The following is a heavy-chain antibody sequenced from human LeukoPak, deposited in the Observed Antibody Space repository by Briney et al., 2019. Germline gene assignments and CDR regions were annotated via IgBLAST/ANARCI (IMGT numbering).Heavy chain of an antibody. Sequence: PSETLSLTCTVSGGSISSYYWSWIRQPPGKGLEWIGYIYYSGSTNYNPSLKSRVTISVDTSKNQFSLKLSSVTAADTAVYYCARDLPEVWLRGFCCGMDVWGQGTTVTVSS. CDR1: GGSISSYY. D-gene: IGHD5-12*01. CDR3: ARDLPEVWLRGFCCGMDV. V-gene: IGHV4-59*01. CDR2: IYYSGST. J-gene: IGHJ6*02.